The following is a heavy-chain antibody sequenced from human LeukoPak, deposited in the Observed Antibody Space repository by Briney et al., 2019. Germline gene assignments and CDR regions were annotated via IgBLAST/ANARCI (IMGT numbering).Heavy chain of an antibody. V-gene: IGHV3-23*01. D-gene: IGHD3-10*01. Sequence: GGTLRLSCAASGFTCSRNGMTWVRQAPGKGLKWVSAISGSGGSTYYADSVKGRFTISRDNSKNTLYLQMNSLRAEDTAVYYCAKDRRAGSYDYWGQGTLVTVSS. J-gene: IGHJ4*02. CDR1: GFTCSRNG. CDR2: ISGSGGST. CDR3: AKDRRAGSYDY.